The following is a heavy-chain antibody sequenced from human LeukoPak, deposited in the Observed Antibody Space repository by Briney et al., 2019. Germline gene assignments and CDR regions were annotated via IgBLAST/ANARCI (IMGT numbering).Heavy chain of an antibody. J-gene: IGHJ4*02. CDR3: ARHLISGSYPSPFDY. CDR2: IYYSGNT. V-gene: IGHV4-39*01. Sequence: SETLSLTCTVSGGSISSSSYYWGWIRQPPGKGLEWIGTIYYSGNTYYNPSLKSRVTISVDTSKNQFSLRLSSVTAADTAVYYCARHLISGSYPSPFDYWGQGTLVTVSS. CDR1: GGSISSSSYY. D-gene: IGHD1-26*01.